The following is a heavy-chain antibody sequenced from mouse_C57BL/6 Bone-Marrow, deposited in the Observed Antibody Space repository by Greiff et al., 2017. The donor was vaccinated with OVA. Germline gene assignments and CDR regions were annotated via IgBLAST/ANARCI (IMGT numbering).Heavy chain of an antibody. D-gene: IGHD2-2*01. CDR3: ASSQGGLRRVFDY. J-gene: IGHJ2*01. CDR1: GYTFTSYW. Sequence: QVQLQQSGTELVKPGASVKLSCKASGYTFTSYWMHWVKQRPGQGLEWIGNINPSNGGTNYNEKFKSKATLTVDKSSSTAYMQLSSLTSEDSAVYYCASSQGGLRRVFDYWGQGTTLTVSS. CDR2: INPSNGGT. V-gene: IGHV1-53*01.